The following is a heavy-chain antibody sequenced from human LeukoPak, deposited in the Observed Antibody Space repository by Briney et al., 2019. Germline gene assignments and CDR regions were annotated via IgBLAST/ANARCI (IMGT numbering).Heavy chain of an antibody. D-gene: IGHD6-19*01. CDR3: ARDLGGQWLTPSQIDY. J-gene: IGHJ4*02. CDR2: IWYDGSNK. Sequence: PGGSQRLSCAASGFTFSRYGMHWVRQAPGKGLEWVAVIWYDGSNKYYADSVKGRFTISRDNSKNTLYLQMNSLRAEDTAVYYCARDLGGQWLTPSQIDYWGQGTLVTVSS. CDR1: GFTFSRYG. V-gene: IGHV3-33*01.